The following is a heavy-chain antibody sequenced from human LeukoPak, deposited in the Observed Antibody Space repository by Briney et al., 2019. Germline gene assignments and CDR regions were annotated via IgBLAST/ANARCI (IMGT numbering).Heavy chain of an antibody. V-gene: IGHV3-7*01. CDR3: ARLMTEAGTYSYCFDN. D-gene: IGHD6-19*01. J-gene: IGHJ4*02. Sequence: GSLRLSCVASGFTFSNYWMIWVRQAPGKGLEWVADIKYDSSDKFYVDSVKGRFTISRDNAQSSVYLQMNSLRAEDTAVYYCARLMTEAGTYSYCFDNWGQGTLVTVSS. CDR1: GFTFSNYW. CDR2: IKYDSSDK.